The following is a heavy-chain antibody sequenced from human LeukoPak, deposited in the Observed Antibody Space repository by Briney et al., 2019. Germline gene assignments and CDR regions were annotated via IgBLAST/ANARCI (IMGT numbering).Heavy chain of an antibody. Sequence: ASVKLSCKASGFTFTGYYMHWVRQAPGKGLEYVGWINPNSGDTNHAQNFQGRVTLTRDTSISTAYMELSSLRSDDSALYYCAGEYCSGGTCRQGFDYWGQGTLVTVSS. D-gene: IGHD2-15*01. CDR3: AGEYCSGGTCRQGFDY. V-gene: IGHV1-2*02. J-gene: IGHJ4*02. CDR1: GFTFTGYY. CDR2: INPNSGDT.